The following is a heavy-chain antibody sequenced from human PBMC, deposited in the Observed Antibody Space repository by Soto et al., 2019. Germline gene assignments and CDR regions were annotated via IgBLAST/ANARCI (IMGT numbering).Heavy chain of an antibody. CDR3: ASGSGSGYYGLFDY. CDR2: ISSSSSSI. CDR1: GFTFRIYS. Sequence: EVQLVESGGGLVQPGGSLKLSCAASGFTFRIYSMNWVRQAPGKGLEWISYISSSSSSISYADSLKGRFTISRDNAKNSVYLQMNSLRDEDTAVYYCASGSGSGYYGLFDYWGQGTLVTVSS. V-gene: IGHV3-48*02. D-gene: IGHD3-22*01. J-gene: IGHJ4*02.